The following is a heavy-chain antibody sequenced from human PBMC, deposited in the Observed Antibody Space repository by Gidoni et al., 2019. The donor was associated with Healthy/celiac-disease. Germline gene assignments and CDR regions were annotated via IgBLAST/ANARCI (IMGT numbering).Heavy chain of an antibody. V-gene: IGHV3-48*02. J-gene: IGHJ6*02. Sequence: EVQLVESGGGLVQPGGSRRLSCAASDFSFSSYNMNWVRQAPGKGLEFVSYISSSSITIYYADSVKGRFTISRDNAKNSLYLQMNSLRDEDTAVYYCARGSMDVWGQGTTVTVSS. CDR3: ARGSMDV. CDR1: DFSFSSYN. CDR2: ISSSSITI.